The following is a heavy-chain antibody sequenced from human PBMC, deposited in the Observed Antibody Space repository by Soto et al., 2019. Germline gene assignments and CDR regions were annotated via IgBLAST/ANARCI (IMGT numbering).Heavy chain of an antibody. Sequence: PGGSLRLSCSASGFTFSSYAMHWVRQAPGKGLEYVSSISTNGGSTHYADSVKGRFTISRDNSKNMQYLQMSSLRADDTAVYYVVKGEYYYDSSVYYPFDYGGQGTLVTVSS. CDR2: ISTNGGST. D-gene: IGHD3-22*01. J-gene: IGHJ4*02. CDR1: GFTFSSYA. V-gene: IGHV3-64D*06. CDR3: VKGEYYYDSSVYYPFDY.